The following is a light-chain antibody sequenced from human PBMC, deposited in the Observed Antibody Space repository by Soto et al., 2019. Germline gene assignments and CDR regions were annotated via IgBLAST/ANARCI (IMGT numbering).Light chain of an antibody. V-gene: IGLV2-23*02. CDR2: EVN. CDR1: SSDIGSYDL. J-gene: IGLJ3*02. Sequence: QSVLTQPASVSGSPGQSITISCTGTSSDIGSYDLVSWYRQHPGKAPTLIIYEVNKRPSGVSNRFSASKSGNTAYLTISGLQAEDEADYYCRSFAGSPWEFGGGTKLTVL. CDR3: RSFAGSPWE.